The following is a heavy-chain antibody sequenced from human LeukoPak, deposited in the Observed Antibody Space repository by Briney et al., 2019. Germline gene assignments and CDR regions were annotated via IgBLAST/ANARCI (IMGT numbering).Heavy chain of an antibody. CDR1: GFTFSGYW. CDR2: INQDEIEK. CDR3: ARHCSSTNCRAY. J-gene: IGHJ4*02. Sequence: SGGSLRLSCVASGFTFSGYWMSWVRQAPGKGLEWVANINQDEIEKYYVDSVKGRFTISRDNAKNSLYLQMNSLRAEDTAVYYCARHCSSTNCRAYWGQGTLVTVS. V-gene: IGHV3-7*01. D-gene: IGHD2-2*01.